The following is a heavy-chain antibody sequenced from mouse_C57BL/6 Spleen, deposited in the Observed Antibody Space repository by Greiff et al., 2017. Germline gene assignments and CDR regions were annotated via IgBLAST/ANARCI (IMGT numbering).Heavy chain of an antibody. CDR3: ASPYDYDGAY. CDR2: IHPGDGDT. CDR1: GYAFSSSW. V-gene: IGHV1-82*01. J-gene: IGHJ3*01. D-gene: IGHD2-4*01. Sequence: VQLQQSGPELVKPGASVKISCKASGYAFSSSWMNWVKQRPGKGLEGFGRIHPGDGDTKYNGKFKGTATLTADKSSSTADMQLSSLTSEDSAVYFCASPYDYDGAYGGQGTLVTVSA.